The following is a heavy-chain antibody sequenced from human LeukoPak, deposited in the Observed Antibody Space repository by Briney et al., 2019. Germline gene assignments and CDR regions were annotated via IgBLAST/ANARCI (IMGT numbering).Heavy chain of an antibody. J-gene: IGHJ6*03. V-gene: IGHV3-23*01. D-gene: IGHD1-14*01. Sequence: GGSLRLSCAASGFTFSNYAMRWVRQAPGKGLEWVSGISGSGDTTYYADSVKGRFTISRDNAKNSLYLQMNSLRAEDTAVYYCARDENHYYYMDVWGKGTTVTVSS. CDR3: ARDENHYYYMDV. CDR2: ISGSGDTT. CDR1: GFTFSNYA.